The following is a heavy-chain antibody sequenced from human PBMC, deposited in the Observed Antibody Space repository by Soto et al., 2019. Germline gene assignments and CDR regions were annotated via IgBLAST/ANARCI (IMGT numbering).Heavy chain of an antibody. CDR2: IWYDGSYK. V-gene: IGHV3-33*01. CDR1: GFTVSNYC. CDR3: ARGPRKTSVTTSIAH. Sequence: GGSLRLSCAASGFTVSNYCMHWVRQAPGKGLEWVAVIWYDGSYKYYEDSVKGRFTISRDNSKNTLYLQMNSLRVEDTAVYYCARGPRKTSVTTSIAHCGQGTQVTVSS. J-gene: IGHJ4*02. D-gene: IGHD4-17*01.